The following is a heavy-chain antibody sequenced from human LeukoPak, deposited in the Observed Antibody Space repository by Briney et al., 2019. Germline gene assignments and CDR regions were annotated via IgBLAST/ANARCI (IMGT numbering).Heavy chain of an antibody. D-gene: IGHD3-10*01. Sequence: GGSLRLPCAACGFTFDDYGMRGLPQAPGKGLEGVSGMNWNGGSTGYADSVKGRFTISRDNAKNSLYLQVSSLRAEDTAWYYCARGQNYYGSGSQTFDIWGQGTMVTVSS. CDR1: GFTFDDYG. CDR2: MNWNGGST. CDR3: ARGQNYYGSGSQTFDI. V-gene: IGHV3-20*04. J-gene: IGHJ3*02.